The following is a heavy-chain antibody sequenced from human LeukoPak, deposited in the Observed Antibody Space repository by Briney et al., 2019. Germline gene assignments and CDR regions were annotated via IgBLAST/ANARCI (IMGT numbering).Heavy chain of an antibody. CDR2: IYYSGST. CDR3: ARDGDYFDY. Sequence: RTSETLSLTCTVSGGSISSYYWSWIRQPPGNRLEWIGYIYYSGSTNYNPSLESRVTISVDTSKNQFSLKLSSVTAADTAVYYCARDGDYFDYWGQGTLVTVSS. V-gene: IGHV4-59*01. D-gene: IGHD3-16*01. CDR1: GGSISSYY. J-gene: IGHJ4*02.